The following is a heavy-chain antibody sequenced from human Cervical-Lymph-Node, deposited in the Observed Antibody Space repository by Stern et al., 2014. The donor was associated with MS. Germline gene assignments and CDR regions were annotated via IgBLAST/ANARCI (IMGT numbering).Heavy chain of an antibody. J-gene: IGHJ6*02. V-gene: IGHV3-21*01. CDR1: GFTFSSYS. D-gene: IGHD2-15*01. CDR2: ISSSSSYI. CDR3: ARVRDIVGRMDV. Sequence: EVQLVESGGGLVKPGGSLRLSCAASGFTFSSYSMNWVRQAPGKGLEWVSSISSSSSYIYYADSGKGRFAISRDNAKNSLYLQMNSLRAEDTAVYYCARVRDIVGRMDVWGQGTTVTVSS.